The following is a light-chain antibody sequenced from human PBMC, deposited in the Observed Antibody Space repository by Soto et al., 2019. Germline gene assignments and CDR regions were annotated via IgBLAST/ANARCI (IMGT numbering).Light chain of an antibody. V-gene: IGLV2-23*01. CDR2: EGS. CDR1: RSDVGSYNL. CDR3: CSYTGDSTRV. J-gene: IGLJ2*01. Sequence: QSALTQPASVSGSPRQSITISCTGTRSDVGSYNLVSWYQQHPGKAPKLMIYEGSKRPSGVSHRFSGSKSGNTASLTISGLQAEDEADYYCCSYTGDSTRVFGGGTKVTVL.